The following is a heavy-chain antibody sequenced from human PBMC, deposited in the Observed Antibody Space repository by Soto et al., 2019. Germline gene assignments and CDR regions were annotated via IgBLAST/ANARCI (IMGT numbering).Heavy chain of an antibody. CDR3: ARESEDLTSNFDY. CDR1: GFTFTRYS. J-gene: IGHJ4*02. V-gene: IGHV3-21*01. CDR2: ISSTTNYI. Sequence: SLRLSCAASGFTFTRYSMNWVRQAPGKGLEWVSSISSTTNYIYYADSMKGRFTVPRDNAKNSVYLEMNSLSAEDTAVYYCARESEDLTSNFDYWGQGTLVTVSS.